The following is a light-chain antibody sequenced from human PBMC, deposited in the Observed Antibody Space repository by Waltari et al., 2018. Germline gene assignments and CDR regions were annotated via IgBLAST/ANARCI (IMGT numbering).Light chain of an antibody. CDR2: ATS. V-gene: IGKV1-39*01. CDR3: QQRYNRTPYT. CDR1: QSIASY. Sequence: DIQMTQSPSSLSASVGDRVTITCRASQSIASYLHWYQQKPGKAPKLLIYATSSLQSGVLSRFSGSGSGTDFTLTISSLQHEDVATYYCQQRYNRTPYTFGQGTKLEIK. J-gene: IGKJ2*01.